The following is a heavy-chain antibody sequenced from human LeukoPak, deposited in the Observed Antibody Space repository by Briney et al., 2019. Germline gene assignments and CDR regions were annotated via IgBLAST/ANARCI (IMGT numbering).Heavy chain of an antibody. CDR1: GGSISSYY. Sequence: PSQTMSLTCTVSGGSISSYYWSWIRQPPGKGLGWIGYIFSTGSTNYSPSLSSRVTISVDTSKNQLSLNLSSVTAADTAVYYCARVYYSSGSLYFDYWGQGTLVTVSS. CDR3: ARVYYSSGSLYFDY. CDR2: IFSTGST. V-gene: IGHV4-59*08. D-gene: IGHD6-19*01. J-gene: IGHJ4*02.